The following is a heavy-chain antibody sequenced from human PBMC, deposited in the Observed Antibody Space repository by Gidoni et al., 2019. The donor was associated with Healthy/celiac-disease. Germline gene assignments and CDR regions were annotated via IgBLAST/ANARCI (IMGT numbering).Heavy chain of an antibody. Sequence: QVQLVQSGAEVKKPGASVKVSCKAAGYTFTSYAMHWVRQAPGQRLEWMGWINAGNGNPKYSQKFQGRVTITRDTSASTAYMELSSLRSEDTAVYYCASGKFFNWFDPWGQGTLVTVSS. CDR3: ASGKFFNWFDP. D-gene: IGHD1-1*01. V-gene: IGHV1-3*01. J-gene: IGHJ5*02. CDR2: INAGNGNP. CDR1: GYTFTSYA.